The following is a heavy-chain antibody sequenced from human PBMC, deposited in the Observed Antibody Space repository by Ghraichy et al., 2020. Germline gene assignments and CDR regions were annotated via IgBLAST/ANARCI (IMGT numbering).Heavy chain of an antibody. CDR2: IRDDGSNK. D-gene: IGHD3-3*01. V-gene: IGHV3-30*02. CDR3: AKVYYDFWSDPSYHYYGMDV. J-gene: IGHJ6*02. Sequence: GGSLRLSCTASGFTFSTYDMHWVRQAPGKGLEWVAFIRDDGSNKYFLDSVKGRFTISRDNSKNTLYLQLNSLRAEDTAVYYCAKVYYDFWSDPSYHYYGMDVWGQGTTVTVSS. CDR1: GFTFSTYD.